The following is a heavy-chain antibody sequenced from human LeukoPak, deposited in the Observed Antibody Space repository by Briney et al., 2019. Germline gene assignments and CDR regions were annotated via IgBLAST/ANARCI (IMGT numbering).Heavy chain of an antibody. V-gene: IGHV1-2*02. CDR3: ARAAAHSGDWFDP. J-gene: IGHJ5*02. Sequence: GAPVKVSCKASGYTFTGYYMHWVRQAPGQGLEWMGWINPNSGGTNYAQKFQGRVTMTRDTSISTAYMELSRLRSDDTAVYYCARAAAHSGDWFDPWGQGTLVTVSS. CDR1: GYTFTGYY. CDR2: INPNSGGT. D-gene: IGHD2-15*01.